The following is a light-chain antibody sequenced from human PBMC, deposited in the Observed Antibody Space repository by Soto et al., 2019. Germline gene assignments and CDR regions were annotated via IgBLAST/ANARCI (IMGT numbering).Light chain of an antibody. V-gene: IGKV3-15*01. Sequence: EIAMTQSPATLSVSPGERATLSCRASQSVSSNLAWYQQKPGQAPRLLIYGASTRATGISARFSGSGSGTEFTLTISSLQSEDFAVYYCQHYKNWPRMFGQGTKVDIK. CDR1: QSVSSN. CDR3: QHYKNWPRM. J-gene: IGKJ1*01. CDR2: GAS.